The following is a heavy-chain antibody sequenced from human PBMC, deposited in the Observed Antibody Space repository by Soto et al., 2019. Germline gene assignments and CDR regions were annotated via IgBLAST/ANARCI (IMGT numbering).Heavy chain of an antibody. CDR1: GITFSSYS. V-gene: IGHV3-30-3*01. CDR2: ISYDGSNK. J-gene: IGHJ4*02. Sequence: XGSLILSCASSGITFSSYSMHLVLQAPGKGLEWVAVISYDGSNKYYADSVKGRFTISRDNSKNTLYLQMNSLRAEDTAVYYCARDLTQYSSSLWGQGTLVTVSS. D-gene: IGHD6-6*01. CDR3: ARDLTQYSSSL.